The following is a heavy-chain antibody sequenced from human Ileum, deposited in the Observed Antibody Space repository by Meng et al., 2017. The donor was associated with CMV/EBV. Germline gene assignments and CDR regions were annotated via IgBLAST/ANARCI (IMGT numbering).Heavy chain of an antibody. V-gene: IGHV1-46*01. CDR2: INPSGGST. D-gene: IGHD2-2*01. J-gene: IGHJ5*02. Sequence: ASVKVSCKASGYTFTSYYMHWVRQAPGQGLEWMGIINPSGGSTSYAQKFQGRVTMTRDTSTSTVYMELSSLRSEDTAVYYCARDGCARVPKTGWFNPWGQGTLVTVSS. CDR3: ARDGCARVPKTGWFNP. CDR1: GYTFTSYY.